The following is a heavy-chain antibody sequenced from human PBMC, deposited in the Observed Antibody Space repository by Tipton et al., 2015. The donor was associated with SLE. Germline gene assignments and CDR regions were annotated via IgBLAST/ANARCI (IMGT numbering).Heavy chain of an antibody. CDR1: GGSISSHY. Sequence: TLSLTCTVSGGSISSHYWSWIRQPPGKGLEWIGYIYYSGSTNYNPSLKGRVTISVDTSKNQFSLKLSSVTAADTAVYYCARDRGFVAFDIWGQGTMVTVSS. J-gene: IGHJ3*02. CDR3: ARDRGFVAFDI. D-gene: IGHD3-10*01. V-gene: IGHV4-59*11. CDR2: IYYSGST.